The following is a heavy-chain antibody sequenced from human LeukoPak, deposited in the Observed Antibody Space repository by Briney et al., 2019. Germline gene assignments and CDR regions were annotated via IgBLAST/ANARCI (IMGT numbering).Heavy chain of an antibody. Sequence: QPWGSLRLSCAASGFTFTNYAMSWVRQAPGKGLEWVSGISVSGDSTYYADSVKGRFTISRDNSRNTLYLQMNSLRAEDTAVYYCAKDTWASNFYSLLDPWGQGTLVTVSS. V-gene: IGHV3-23*01. CDR1: GFTFTNYA. J-gene: IGHJ5*02. D-gene: IGHD1-26*01. CDR3: AKDTWASNFYSLLDP. CDR2: ISVSGDST.